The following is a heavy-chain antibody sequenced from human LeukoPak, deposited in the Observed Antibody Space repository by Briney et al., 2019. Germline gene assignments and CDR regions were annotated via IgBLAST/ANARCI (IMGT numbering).Heavy chain of an antibody. J-gene: IGHJ4*02. V-gene: IGHV3-23*01. D-gene: IGHD4-17*01. Sequence: GGSLRLSCAASGFTLSSYAMSWVRQAPGKGLEWVSAISGSGGSTYYADSVKGRFTISRDNAKNSLYLQMNSLRVEDTAVYYCARDKSGDYIMDSWGQGILVTVSS. CDR3: ARDKSGDYIMDS. CDR2: ISGSGGST. CDR1: GFTLSSYA.